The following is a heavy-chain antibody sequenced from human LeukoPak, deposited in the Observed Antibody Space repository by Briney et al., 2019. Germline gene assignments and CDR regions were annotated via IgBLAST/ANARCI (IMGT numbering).Heavy chain of an antibody. CDR1: GGSFSGYY. V-gene: IGHV4-34*01. Sequence: SETLSLTCAIYGGSFSGYYWSWLRQPPGKGLEWIGEINHSGNTKYNPSTKSRVTISVDTSKNKFSLKLRSVAAADTAVYYCARALDYYDILTGYYMTDAFDVWGQGTMVTVSS. D-gene: IGHD3-9*01. CDR2: INHSGNT. J-gene: IGHJ3*01. CDR3: ARALDYYDILTGYYMTDAFDV.